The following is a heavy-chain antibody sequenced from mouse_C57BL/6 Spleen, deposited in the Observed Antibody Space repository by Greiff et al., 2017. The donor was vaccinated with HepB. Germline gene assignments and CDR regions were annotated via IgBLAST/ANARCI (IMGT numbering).Heavy chain of an antibody. Sequence: QVTLKVSGPELVKPGASVKISCKASGYAFSSSWMNWVKQRPGKGLEWIGRIYPGDGDTNYNGKFKGKATLTADKSSSTAYMQLSSLTSEDSAVYFCARMDYYYGSSYDYWGQGTTLTVSS. V-gene: IGHV1-82*01. CDR3: ARMDYYYGSSYDY. J-gene: IGHJ2*01. CDR1: GYAFSSSW. D-gene: IGHD1-1*01. CDR2: IYPGDGDT.